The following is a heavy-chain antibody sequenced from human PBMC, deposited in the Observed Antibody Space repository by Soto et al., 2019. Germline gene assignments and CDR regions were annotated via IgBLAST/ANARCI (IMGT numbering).Heavy chain of an antibody. CDR2: IVPIFGTT. V-gene: IGHV1-69*12. D-gene: IGHD6-19*01. CDR1: GGTFSNYA. CDR3: ARVEAVAGLYNYHGLDV. Sequence: QVQLVQSGAEVKKPGSSVKVSCKGSGGTFSNYAIDWVRLAPGHGLEWMGGIVPIFGTTYYTQKFQGRARIIADDSTTTDYLEMSSLRSEDTAIYYCARVEAVAGLYNYHGLDVWGQGTAVTVSS. J-gene: IGHJ6*02.